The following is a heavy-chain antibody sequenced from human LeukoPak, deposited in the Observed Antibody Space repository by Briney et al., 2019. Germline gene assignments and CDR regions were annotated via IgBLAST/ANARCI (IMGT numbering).Heavy chain of an antibody. J-gene: IGHJ3*02. CDR3: ARGSAGHSSGWYAFQI. CDR1: GFTFSNYA. CDR2: ISYDGSNQ. V-gene: IGHV3-30-3*01. Sequence: SGGSLRLSCAASGFTFSNYAMNWVRQAPGKGLEWVSVISYDGSNQYYADSVKGRFTISRDNSESTLYLELNSLRVEDTAVYYCARGSAGHSSGWYAFQIWGQGTVVTVSS. D-gene: IGHD6-19*01.